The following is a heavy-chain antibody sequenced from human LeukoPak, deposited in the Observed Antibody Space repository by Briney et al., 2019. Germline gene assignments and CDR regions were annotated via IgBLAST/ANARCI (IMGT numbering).Heavy chain of an antibody. D-gene: IGHD3-10*01. V-gene: IGHV3-30*02. CDR3: AKEGGGYYGSGSSSGLEF. CDR2: IRYDGSNK. CDR1: GFTFSSYG. Sequence: GALRLSCVASGFTFSSYGVHWVRHAPGKGLEWVAFIRYDGSNKYYADSVQGRFTISRDNSKNTLYLQMNSLRAEDTAVYYCAKEGGGYYGSGSSSGLEFWGQGTLVTVSS. J-gene: IGHJ4*02.